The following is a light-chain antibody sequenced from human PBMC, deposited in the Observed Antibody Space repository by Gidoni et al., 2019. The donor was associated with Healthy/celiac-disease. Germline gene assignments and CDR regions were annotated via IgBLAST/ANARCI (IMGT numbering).Light chain of an antibody. Sequence: ETVLNHSTGTLPSSPGERATLSCRASQRVISSYLAWYQQKPGQAPRLLIYDASSRATGIPDRFSGSGSGTDFTLTISRLEPEDFAVYYCQQYSSSPGLTFGGGTKVDIK. CDR3: QQYSSSPGLT. J-gene: IGKJ4*01. V-gene: IGKV3-20*01. CDR2: DAS. CDR1: QRVISSY.